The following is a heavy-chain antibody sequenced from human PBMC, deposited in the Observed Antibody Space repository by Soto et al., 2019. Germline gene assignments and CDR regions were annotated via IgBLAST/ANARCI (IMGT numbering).Heavy chain of an antibody. D-gene: IGHD1-1*01. J-gene: IGHJ4*02. CDR1: GYDFTTYG. V-gene: IGHV1-18*01. CDR3: ARGRYGDY. CDR2: ISAHNGNT. Sequence: QVHLVQSGAEVKKSGASVKVSCKGSGYDFTTYGITWVRQAPGQGLEWMAWISAHNGNTDYAQKLQGRVTVTRDTSTSTAYRGLRGRRSDDTAVYYCARGRYGDYWGQGALVTVSS.